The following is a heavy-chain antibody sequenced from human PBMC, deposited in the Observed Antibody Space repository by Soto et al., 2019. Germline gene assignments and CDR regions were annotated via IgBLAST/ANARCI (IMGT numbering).Heavy chain of an antibody. CDR1: GYTFTSYD. CDR2: MNPNSGNT. Sequence: ASVKVSCKASGYTFTSYDINWVLQATGQGLEWMGWMNPNSGNTGYAQKFQGRVTMTRNTSISTAYMELSSLRSEDTAVYYCARLRFLDYYYYYYMDVWGKGTTVTVSS. D-gene: IGHD3-3*01. CDR3: ARLRFLDYYYYYYMDV. V-gene: IGHV1-8*01. J-gene: IGHJ6*03.